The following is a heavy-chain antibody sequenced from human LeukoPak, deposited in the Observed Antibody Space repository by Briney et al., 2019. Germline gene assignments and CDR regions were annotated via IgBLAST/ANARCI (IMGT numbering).Heavy chain of an antibody. CDR1: GFTFSSNA. CDR2: ISGSGGST. Sequence: GGSLRLSCAASGFTFSSNAMSWVRQAPGKGLEWVSAISGSGGSTYYADSVKGRFTISRDNSKNTLYLQINSLRAEDTAVYYCANGGRYSSGFDPWGLGTLVTVSS. J-gene: IGHJ5*02. CDR3: ANGGRYSSGFDP. D-gene: IGHD5-12*01. V-gene: IGHV3-23*01.